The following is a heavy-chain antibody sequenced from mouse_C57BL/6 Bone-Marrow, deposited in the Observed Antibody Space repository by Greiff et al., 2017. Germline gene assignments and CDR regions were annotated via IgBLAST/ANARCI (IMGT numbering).Heavy chain of an antibody. J-gene: IGHJ4*01. CDR3: ARSKSY. V-gene: IGHV1-72*01. Sequence: VQLQQPGAELVKPGASVTLSCKASGYTFTSSWMHWVKQRPGRGLEWIGRIAPNSGGTKYNEKFKSKATLTVDKASSTAYMQLSSLTSEDSAVYYCARSKSYWGQGTSVTVSS. CDR1: GYTFTSSW. CDR2: IAPNSGGT.